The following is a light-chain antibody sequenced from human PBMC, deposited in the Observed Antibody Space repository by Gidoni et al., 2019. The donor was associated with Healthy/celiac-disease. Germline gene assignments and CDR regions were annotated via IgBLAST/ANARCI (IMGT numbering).Light chain of an antibody. V-gene: IGKV4-1*01. CDR1: QSVLYSSNNKNY. CDR3: QQYYSTPLT. CDR2: WAS. Sequence: DIVMTQSPDSLAVSLGERATINCKSSQSVLYSSNNKNYLAWYQQKPGQPPKLLIYWASTXESXXXDRXXXSGXXTDFTLTISSLQAEDVAVYYCQQYYSTPLTFGGGTKVEIK. J-gene: IGKJ4*01.